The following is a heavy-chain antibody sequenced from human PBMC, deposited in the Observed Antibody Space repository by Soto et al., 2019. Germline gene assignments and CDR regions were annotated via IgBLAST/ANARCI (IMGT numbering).Heavy chain of an antibody. CDR1: GFTFSSYS. Sequence: GGSLRLSCAASGFTFSSYSMNWVRQAPGKGLEWVSSISSSSSYIYYADSVKGRFTISRGNAKNSLYLQMNSLRAEDTAVYYCARDRSSGWYQDRRYNWFDPWGQGTLVTVSS. J-gene: IGHJ5*02. CDR2: ISSSSSYI. V-gene: IGHV3-21*01. CDR3: ARDRSSGWYQDRRYNWFDP. D-gene: IGHD6-19*01.